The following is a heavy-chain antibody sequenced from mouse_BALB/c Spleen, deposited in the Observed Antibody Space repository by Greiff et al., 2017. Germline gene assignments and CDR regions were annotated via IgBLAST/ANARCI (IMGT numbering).Heavy chain of an antibody. D-gene: IGHD1-1*01. Sequence: EVQLVESGGGLVQPGGSLRLSCATSGFTFTDYYMSWVRQPPGKALEWLGFIRNKANGYTTEYSASVKGRFTISRDNSQSILYLQMNTLRAEDSATYYCARDMGTTVVEGAMDYWGQGTSVTVSS. V-gene: IGHV7-3*02. CDR2: IRNKANGYTT. J-gene: IGHJ4*01. CDR1: GFTFTDYY. CDR3: ARDMGTTVVEGAMDY.